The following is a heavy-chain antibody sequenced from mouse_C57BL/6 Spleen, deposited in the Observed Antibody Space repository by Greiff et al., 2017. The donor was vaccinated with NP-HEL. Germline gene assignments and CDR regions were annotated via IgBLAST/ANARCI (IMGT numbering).Heavy chain of an antibody. V-gene: IGHV1-15*01. CDR1: GYTFTDYE. CDR2: IDPETGGT. CDR3: TRHDGLAY. Sequence: QVQLQQSGAELVRPGASVTLSCKASGYTFTDYEMHWVKQTPVHGLEWIGAIDPETGGTAYNQKFTGKAILTADKSSSTAYMELRSLTSEDSAVYYCTRHDGLAYWGQGTLVTVSA. D-gene: IGHD2-3*01. J-gene: IGHJ3*01.